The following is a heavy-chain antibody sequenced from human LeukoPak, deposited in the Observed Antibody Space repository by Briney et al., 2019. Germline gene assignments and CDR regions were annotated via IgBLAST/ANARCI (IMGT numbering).Heavy chain of an antibody. J-gene: IGHJ4*02. CDR3: ARYAGATSSFHY. D-gene: IGHD1-26*01. CDR2: IYYSGNT. V-gene: IGHV4-59*01. CDR1: GGSISSYY. Sequence: SETLSLTCTVSGGSISSYYWSWIRQPPGKGLEWIGYIYYSGNTDYNPSLKSRVTISVDTSKNQFSLKLSSVTAADTAVYYCARYAGATSSFHYWGQGTLVTVSS.